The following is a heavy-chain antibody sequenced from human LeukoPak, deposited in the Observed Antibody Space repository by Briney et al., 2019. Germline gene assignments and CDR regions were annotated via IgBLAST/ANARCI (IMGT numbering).Heavy chain of an antibody. D-gene: IGHD3-3*01. V-gene: IGHV3-49*04. J-gene: IGHJ4*02. Sequence: GGSLRLSCTASGFTFGDYAMSWVRQAPGKGPEWVGFIRRKANGGTTEYAASVKGRFTISSDDSKSIAYLQMNTLKTDDTAVYYCTSGLYYDSWSDLFDYWGQGTLVTVSS. CDR1: GFTFGDYA. CDR2: IRRKANGGTT. CDR3: TSGLYYDSWSDLFDY.